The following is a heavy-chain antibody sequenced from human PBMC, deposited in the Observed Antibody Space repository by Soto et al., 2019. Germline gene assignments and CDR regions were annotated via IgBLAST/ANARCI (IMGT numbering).Heavy chain of an antibody. V-gene: IGHV1-46*01. D-gene: IGHD2-8*01. CDR3: TRADSDVVIMPDVRPLFDL. CDR2: INPNGGYT. J-gene: IGHJ4*02. Sequence: ASVKVSCKTSGYDFFKYNMHWVRQAPGQGLEWMGVINPNGGYTRHAQKFQGRVIMTRDTSSKIVYMELSGLTSEDTAMYYCTRADSDVVIMPDVRPLFDLWGQGALVTVSS. CDR1: GYDFFKYN.